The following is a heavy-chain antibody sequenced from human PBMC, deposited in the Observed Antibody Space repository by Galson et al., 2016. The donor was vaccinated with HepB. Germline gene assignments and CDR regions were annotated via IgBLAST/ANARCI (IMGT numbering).Heavy chain of an antibody. D-gene: IGHD3-22*01. CDR2: INAGDGNT. Sequence: SVKVSCKASGYTFTTYAIHWVRQAPGQRLEWMGWINAGDGNTKHSRKFEGRVTITRDTSANTAYMELTRLRSEDAAIYYCARSRGLRYYYDGRGYPILDYWGQGTLVSVSS. J-gene: IGHJ4*02. CDR3: ARSRGLRYYYDGRGYPILDY. CDR1: GYTFTTYA. V-gene: IGHV1-3*01.